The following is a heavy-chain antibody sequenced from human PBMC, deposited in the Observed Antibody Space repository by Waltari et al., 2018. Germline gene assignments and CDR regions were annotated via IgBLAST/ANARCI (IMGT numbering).Heavy chain of an antibody. J-gene: IGHJ4*02. CDR2: CGISRSTI. V-gene: IGHV3-48*04. Sequence: VQLVDSVEGLVQHGVSWTPSGLASGVSSISCTLNCVGQALGQGLGLDSDCGISRSTINYADSVKGRFTITRDNDKNSLYLQMNSLRAEDTAVYYCAREGGRIVATLRFDYWGQGTLVTVSS. D-gene: IGHD5-12*01. CDR1: GVSSISCT. CDR3: AREGGRIVATLRFDY.